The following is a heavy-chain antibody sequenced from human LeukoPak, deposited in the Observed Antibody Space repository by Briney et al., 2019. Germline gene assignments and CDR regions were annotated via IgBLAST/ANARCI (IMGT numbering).Heavy chain of an antibody. D-gene: IGHD3-3*01. Sequence: PGGSLRLSCAVSGLAFSNFKMNWVRPAPGKGLEWVSYISDSGRTTFYADSVKGRFTISRDNAKNSLYLQMSSLRVEDTAVYYCASWAGNTQSDSWSGPFDYWGQGTLVTVSS. CDR1: GLAFSNFK. J-gene: IGHJ4*02. CDR3: ASWAGNTQSDSWSGPFDY. V-gene: IGHV3-48*03. CDR2: ISDSGRTT.